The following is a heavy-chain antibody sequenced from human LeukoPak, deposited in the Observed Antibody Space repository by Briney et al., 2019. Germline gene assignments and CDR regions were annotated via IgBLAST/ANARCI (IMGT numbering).Heavy chain of an antibody. CDR1: GYSISSGYY. CDR3: ARDSSGWSGGWFDP. D-gene: IGHD6-19*01. CDR2: IYHSGST. V-gene: IGHV4-38-2*02. J-gene: IGHJ5*02. Sequence: SETLSLTCTVSGYSISSGYYWGWIRQPPGKGLEWIGSIYHSGSTYYNPSLKSRVTISVDTSKNQFSLKLSSVTTADTAVYYCARDSSGWSGGWFDPWGQGTLVTVSS.